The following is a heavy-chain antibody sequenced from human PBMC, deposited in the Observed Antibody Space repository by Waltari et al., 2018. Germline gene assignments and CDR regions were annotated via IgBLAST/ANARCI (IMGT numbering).Heavy chain of an antibody. Sequence: EVQLVESGGGLVQPEGSLRLSCAASGFTFSGYWMSWVRQAPGKGLEWVANIKEDGSVKYYVDSVKGRFTISRDNAKNSLYLQINSLRADDMAVYYCARLGKRQTYEYWGQGTLVTVSS. J-gene: IGHJ4*02. CDR2: IKEDGSVK. V-gene: IGHV3-7*01. D-gene: IGHD7-27*01. CDR1: GFTFSGYW. CDR3: ARLGKRQTYEY.